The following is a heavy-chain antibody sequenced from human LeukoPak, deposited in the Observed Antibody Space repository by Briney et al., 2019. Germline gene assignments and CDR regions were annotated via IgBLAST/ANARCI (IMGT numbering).Heavy chain of an antibody. D-gene: IGHD2-15*01. CDR3: ARQPGRFYFYYYMDV. V-gene: IGHV4-38-2*02. CDR2: IYHSGST. J-gene: IGHJ6*03. CDR1: GYSISGVYY. Sequence: SETLSLTCTVSGYSISGVYYFAWIGLPPPQGLECIVSIYHSGSTYYNPSLKSRVTISVDTSKNQFSLKLSSVTAADTAVYYCARQPGRFYFYYYMDVWGKGTTVTISS.